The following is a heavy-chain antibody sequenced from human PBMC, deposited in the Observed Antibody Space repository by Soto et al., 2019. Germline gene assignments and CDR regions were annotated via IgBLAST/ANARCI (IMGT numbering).Heavy chain of an antibody. D-gene: IGHD7-27*01. CDR2: IYHSGST. J-gene: IGHJ4*02. V-gene: IGHV4-30-2*01. CDR3: AREKLGQYYFDY. Sequence: NPSETLSLTCAVSGGSISSGGYSWSWIRQPPGKGLEWIGYIYHSGSTYYNPSLKSRVTISVDRSKNQFSLKLSSVTAADTAVYYCAREKLGQYYFDYWGQGTLVTVSS. CDR1: GGSISSGGYS.